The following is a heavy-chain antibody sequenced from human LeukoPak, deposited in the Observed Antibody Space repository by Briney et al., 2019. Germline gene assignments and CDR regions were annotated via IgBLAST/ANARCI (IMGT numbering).Heavy chain of an antibody. J-gene: IGHJ4*02. Sequence: GGSLRLSCAASGFTFSSYSMNWVRQAPGKGLEWVSSISSSSSYIYYADSVKGRFTISRDNAKNSLYLQMNSLRAEDTAVYYCAKAQGPYSSSWYYFDYWGQGTLVTVSS. D-gene: IGHD6-13*01. CDR1: GFTFSSYS. CDR3: AKAQGPYSSSWYYFDY. V-gene: IGHV3-21*01. CDR2: ISSSSSYI.